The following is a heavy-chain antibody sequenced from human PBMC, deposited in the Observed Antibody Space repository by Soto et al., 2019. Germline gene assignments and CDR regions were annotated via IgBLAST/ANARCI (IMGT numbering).Heavy chain of an antibody. D-gene: IGHD4-17*01. V-gene: IGHV3-30-3*01. Sequence: PGGSLRLSCAASGFTFSSYAMHWVRQAPGKGLEWVAVISYDGSNKYYADSVKGRFTISRDNSKNTLYLQMNSLRAEDTAVYYCARDTGEGLHDYGDPTPYYYGTDVWGQGTTVTVSS. J-gene: IGHJ6*02. CDR1: GFTFSSYA. CDR2: ISYDGSNK. CDR3: ARDTGEGLHDYGDPTPYYYGTDV.